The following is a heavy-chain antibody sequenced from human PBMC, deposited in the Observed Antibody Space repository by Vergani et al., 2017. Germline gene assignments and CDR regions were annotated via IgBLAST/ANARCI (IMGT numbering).Heavy chain of an antibody. CDR1: GFTFSSSA. Sequence: EVQLLESGGGLVQPGGSLRLSCAASGFTFSSSAMSWVRQAPGKGLEWVSVIYSGGSTYYADSVKGRFTISRDNSKNTLYLQMNSLRAEDTAVYYCAREFVKGYFDLWGRGTLVTVSS. V-gene: IGHV3-23*03. D-gene: IGHD3-16*01. CDR3: AREFVKGYFDL. CDR2: IYSGGST. J-gene: IGHJ2*01.